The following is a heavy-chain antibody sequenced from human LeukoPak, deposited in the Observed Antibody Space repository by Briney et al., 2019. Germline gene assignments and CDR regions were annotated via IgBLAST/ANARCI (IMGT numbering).Heavy chain of an antibody. Sequence: ASVKVSCKASGYTFSSYAMNWVRQAPGQGLEFMGWINTYNGNPTYAQAFTGRFVFSVDTSVSTAYLQISSLKAEDTAVYYCAREGDVSYYDSSGYYGYWGQGTLVTVSS. CDR2: INTYNGNP. V-gene: IGHV7-4-1*02. CDR3: AREGDVSYYDSSGYYGY. D-gene: IGHD3-22*01. J-gene: IGHJ4*02. CDR1: GYTFSSYA.